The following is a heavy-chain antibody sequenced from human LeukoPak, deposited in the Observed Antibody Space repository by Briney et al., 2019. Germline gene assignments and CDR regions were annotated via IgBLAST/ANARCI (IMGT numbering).Heavy chain of an antibody. Sequence: HGESLKISCKGSGYSINNYWIGWVRQMPGKGLEWMGIIYPGDSDTRYSPSFQGQVTISADKSISTAYLQWSSLKASDTAMYYCARHAPRWLQSKLGFDPWGQGTLVTVSS. J-gene: IGHJ5*02. V-gene: IGHV5-51*01. CDR3: ARHAPRWLQSKLGFDP. CDR2: IYPGDSDT. CDR1: GYSINNYW. D-gene: IGHD5-24*01.